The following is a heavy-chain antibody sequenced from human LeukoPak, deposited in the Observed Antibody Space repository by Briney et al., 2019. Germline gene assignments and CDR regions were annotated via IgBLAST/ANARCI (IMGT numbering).Heavy chain of an antibody. CDR3: AREHNYYDSSGRREVFDF. V-gene: IGHV4-59*01. CDR2: IYYSGST. Sequence: PSETLSLTCTVSGGSISSYYWSWIRQPPGKGLEWIGYIYYSGSTNYNPSLKSRVTVSVDTSKNQFSLKLSSVTAADTAVYYCAREHNYYDSSGRREVFDFWGQETLVTVPS. J-gene: IGHJ4*02. D-gene: IGHD3-22*01. CDR1: GGSISSYY.